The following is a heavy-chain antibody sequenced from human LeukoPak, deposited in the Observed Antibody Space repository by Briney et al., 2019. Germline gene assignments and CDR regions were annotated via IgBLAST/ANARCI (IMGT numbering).Heavy chain of an antibody. CDR1: GGSFSGYY. CDR2: IDHSGST. D-gene: IGHD5-24*01. CDR3: ATPINSYGYNWFLDY. V-gene: IGHV4-34*01. Sequence: PSETLSLTCAVYGGSFSGYYWSWIRQPPGKGLEWIGEIDHSGSTNYNPSLKSRVTISVDTSKNQFSLKLSSVTASDTAIYYCATPINSYGYNWFLDYWGQGTLVTVSS. J-gene: IGHJ4*02.